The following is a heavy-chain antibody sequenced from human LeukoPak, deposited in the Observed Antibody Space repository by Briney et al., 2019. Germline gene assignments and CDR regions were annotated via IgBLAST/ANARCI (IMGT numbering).Heavy chain of an antibody. CDR3: ARRAGAYSHPYDY. J-gene: IGHJ4*02. CDR2: IYSDNT. D-gene: IGHD4/OR15-4a*01. Sequence: GGSLRLSRAASGFTFSSYSMNWVRQAPGKGLEWVSFIYSDNTHYSDSVKGRFTISRDNSKNTLYLQMNSLRAEETAVYYCARRAGAYSHPYDYWGQGTLVTVSS. V-gene: IGHV3-53*01. CDR1: GFTFSSYS.